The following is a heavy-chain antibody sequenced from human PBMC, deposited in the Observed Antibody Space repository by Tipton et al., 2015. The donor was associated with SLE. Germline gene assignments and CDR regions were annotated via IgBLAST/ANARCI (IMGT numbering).Heavy chain of an antibody. CDR2: ISWNSGSI. CDR1: GFTSDDYA. J-gene: IGHJ4*02. D-gene: IGHD3-16*01. V-gene: IGHV3-9*02. CDR3: ARPNVWGYFDY. Sequence: SLRLSCAASGFTSDDYAMHWVRQAPGKGLEWVSGISWNSGSIGYADSVKGRFTISRDNAKNSLYLQMNSLRAEDTAVYYCARPNVWGYFDYWGQGTLVTVSS.